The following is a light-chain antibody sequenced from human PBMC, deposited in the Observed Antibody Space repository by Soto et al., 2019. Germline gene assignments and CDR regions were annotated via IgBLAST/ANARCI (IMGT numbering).Light chain of an antibody. CDR2: GAS. CDR3: QQYDSSPWT. CDR1: QSVSSNY. V-gene: IGKV3-20*01. Sequence: EIVLTQSPGTLSLSPGERATLSCMASQSVSSNYLAWYQQKPGQAPRLLIYGASSRATGIPDRFSGSGSGTDFTLTISRLEPEDFAVYYCQQYDSSPWTFGQGTKVEIK. J-gene: IGKJ1*01.